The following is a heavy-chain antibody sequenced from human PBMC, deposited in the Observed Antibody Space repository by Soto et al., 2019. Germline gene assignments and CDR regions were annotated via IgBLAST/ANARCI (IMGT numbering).Heavy chain of an antibody. J-gene: IGHJ4*02. CDR1: GYSFTSYW. Sequence: PGESLKISCKGSGYSFTSYWISWFRQVPVKGLEWMGRIDPSDSYTNYSPSFQGHVTISADKSISTAYLQWSSLKASDTAMYYCARRAIAAAGTKTLDYWGQGTLVTVSS. V-gene: IGHV5-10-1*01. CDR3: ARRAIAAAGTKTLDY. D-gene: IGHD6-13*01. CDR2: IDPSDSYT.